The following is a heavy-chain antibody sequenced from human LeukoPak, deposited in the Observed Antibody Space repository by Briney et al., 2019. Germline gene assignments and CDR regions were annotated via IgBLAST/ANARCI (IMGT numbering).Heavy chain of an antibody. Sequence: SETLSLTCTVSGGSISSSSYYWGWIRQPPGKGLEWIVSIYYSGSTYYNPSLKSRLTISLDTSKNQFSLKLSSVTAADTAVYYCASHYYDSSGYYLLNYWGQGTLVTVSS. D-gene: IGHD3-22*01. CDR3: ASHYYDSSGYYLLNY. J-gene: IGHJ4*02. V-gene: IGHV4-39*01. CDR2: IYYSGST. CDR1: GGSISSSSYY.